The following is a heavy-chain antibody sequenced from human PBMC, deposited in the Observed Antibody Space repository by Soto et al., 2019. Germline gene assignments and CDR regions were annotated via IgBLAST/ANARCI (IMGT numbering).Heavy chain of an antibody. CDR3: AAIVATMRYYYYGMDV. V-gene: IGHV3-21*01. Sequence: PGGSLRLSCAASGFTFSSYSMNWVRQAPGKGLEWVSSISSSSSYIYYADSVKGRFTISRDNAKNSLYLQMNSLRAEDTAVYYCAAIVATMRYYYYGMDVWGQGTTVTVSS. CDR2: ISSSSSYI. J-gene: IGHJ6*02. CDR1: GFTFSSYS. D-gene: IGHD3-22*01.